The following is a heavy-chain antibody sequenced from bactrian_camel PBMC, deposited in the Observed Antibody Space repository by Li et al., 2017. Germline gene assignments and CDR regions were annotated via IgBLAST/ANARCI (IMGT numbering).Heavy chain of an antibody. CDR1: KFTYSTWC. J-gene: IGHJ4*01. Sequence: HVQLVESGGGSVQAGGSLRLSCAASKFTYSTWCMAWFRQGPGNEREVLAAIYTRDGTAHYADSVKGRFTISHDNANDTTSLQMNSLMPEDSAMYYCAAKSPGGGWYSPGSYNYWGQGTQVTVS. CDR2: IYTRDGTA. CDR3: AAKSPGGGWYSPGSYNY. D-gene: IGHD6*01. V-gene: IGHV3S1*01.